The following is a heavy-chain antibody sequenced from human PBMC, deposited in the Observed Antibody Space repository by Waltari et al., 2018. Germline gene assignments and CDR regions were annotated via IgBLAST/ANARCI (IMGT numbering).Heavy chain of an antibody. J-gene: IGHJ4*02. CDR2: IYGRDSST. V-gene: IGHV3-23*01. Sequence: EVQLLESGGGLVQPGGSLRLSCAASGFTFNNYAMSWVRQPPGKGLEWGSAIYGRDSSTYYADSVKGRFTISRDNSKNTLYLQMNSLRADDTAVYYCAKYRLLFGPFDYWGQGTLVTVSS. D-gene: IGHD2-21*02. CDR1: GFTFNNYA. CDR3: AKYRLLFGPFDY.